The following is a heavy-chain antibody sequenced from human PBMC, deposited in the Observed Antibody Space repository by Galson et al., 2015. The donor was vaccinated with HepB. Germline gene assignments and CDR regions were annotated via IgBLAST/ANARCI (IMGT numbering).Heavy chain of an antibody. V-gene: IGHV3-33*01. D-gene: IGHD3-22*01. Sequence: LRLSCATSGFTFSSYGMHWVRQAPGKGLEWVAVIWYDGSNKNYADSVKGRFTISRDNSKNTLYLQMDSLRAEDTAVYYCAREAYYYDSSGSYAPGHYYYYGMDVWGQGTTVTVSS. CDR1: GFTFSSYG. CDR2: IWYDGSNK. CDR3: AREAYYYDSSGSYAPGHYYYYGMDV. J-gene: IGHJ6*02.